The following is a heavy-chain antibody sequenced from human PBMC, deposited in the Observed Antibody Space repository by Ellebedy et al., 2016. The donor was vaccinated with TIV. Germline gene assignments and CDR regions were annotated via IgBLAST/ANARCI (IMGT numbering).Heavy chain of an antibody. D-gene: IGHD3-10*01. CDR1: GFTFSDYA. V-gene: IGHV3-64D*06. CDR3: VKGSQGYYLSYFDY. CDR2: VSSNGDNT. J-gene: IGHJ4*02. Sequence: PGGSLRLSCSASGFTFSDYAMHWVRQAPGKKLEYVSGVSSNGDNTYYADSVKGRSTISRDHSKNTLYFQMSSLKPEDTAVYYCVKGSQGYYLSYFDYWGQGVLVTVSS.